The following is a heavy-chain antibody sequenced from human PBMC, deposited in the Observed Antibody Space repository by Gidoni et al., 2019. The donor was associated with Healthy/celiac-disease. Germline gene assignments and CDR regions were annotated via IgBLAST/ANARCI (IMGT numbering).Heavy chain of an antibody. CDR3: ARSYSSGWYPGY. V-gene: IGHV4-59*01. D-gene: IGHD6-19*01. J-gene: IGHJ4*02. CDR1: GGSISSYY. Sequence: QVQLQESGPGLVKPSETLSLTCTVSGGSISSYYWSWIRQPPGKGLEWIGYIYYSGSTNYNPSLKSRVTISVDTSKNQFSLKLSSVTAADTAVYYCARSYSSGWYPGYWGQGTLVTVSS. CDR2: IYYSGST.